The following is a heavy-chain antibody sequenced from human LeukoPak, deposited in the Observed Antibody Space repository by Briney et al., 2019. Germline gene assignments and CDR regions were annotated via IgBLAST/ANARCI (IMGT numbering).Heavy chain of an antibody. V-gene: IGHV4-59*01. CDR1: GGSISSYY. Sequence: SSETLSLTCTVSGGSISSYYWSWIRQPPGKGLEWIASIYHTGSTNYNPSLSSRVTISIDTAKNQFSLKLTSVTAADTAVYYCARRGRNSSGWQDYLWGQGTLVTVSS. D-gene: IGHD6-25*01. CDR2: IYHTGST. J-gene: IGHJ4*02. CDR3: ARRGRNSSGWQDYL.